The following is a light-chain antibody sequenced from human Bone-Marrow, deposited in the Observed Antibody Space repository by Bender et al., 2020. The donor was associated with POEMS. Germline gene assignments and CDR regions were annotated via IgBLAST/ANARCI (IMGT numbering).Light chain of an antibody. J-gene: IGLJ3*02. V-gene: IGLV2-23*02. Sequence: QSALTQPASVSGSPGQSITISCTGASSDVGAYNLVSWYQQHPGKAPKLMIYEVSKRPSGVSNRFSGSKSDNTASLTISGLQAEDEADFYCCSYAGSSIWVFGGRTKLTVL. CDR3: CSYAGSSIWV. CDR2: EVS. CDR1: SSDVGAYNL.